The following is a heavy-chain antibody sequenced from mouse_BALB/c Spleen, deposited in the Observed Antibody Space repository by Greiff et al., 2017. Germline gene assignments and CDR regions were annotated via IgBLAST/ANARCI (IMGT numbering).Heavy chain of an antibody. D-gene: IGHD2-2*01. CDR3: AGLRRHYAMDY. Sequence: QVQLKESGAELAKPGASVKMSCKASGYTFTSYWMHWVKQRPGQGLEWIGYINPSTGYTEYNQKFKDKATLTADKSSSTAYMQLSSLTSEDSAVYYCAGLRRHYAMDYWGQGTSVTVSS. CDR1: GYTFTSYW. V-gene: IGHV1-7*01. CDR2: INPSTGYT. J-gene: IGHJ4*01.